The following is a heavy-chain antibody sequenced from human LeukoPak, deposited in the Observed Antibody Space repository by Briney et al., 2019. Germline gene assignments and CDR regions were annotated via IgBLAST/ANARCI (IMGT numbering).Heavy chain of an antibody. CDR3: ARLEPSLRESTFDY. D-gene: IGHD5/OR15-5a*01. J-gene: IGHJ4*02. V-gene: IGHV1-46*01. CDR2: INPSGGAT. CDR1: GYSFTTFY. Sequence: ASVKVSCKASGYSFTTFYIHWVRQAPGQGLEWLGIINPSGGATTYAKKFQGRLTMTRDMSTSTVYMDLSSLRSEDTAVYYCARLEPSLRESTFDYWGQGTLVTVSS.